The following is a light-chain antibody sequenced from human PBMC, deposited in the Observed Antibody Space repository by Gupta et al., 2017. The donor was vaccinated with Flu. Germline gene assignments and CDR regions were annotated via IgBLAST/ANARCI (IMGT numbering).Light chain of an antibody. V-gene: IGLV3-21*02. CDR1: NIGSKS. Sequence: SYVLTQPPSVSVAPGQTARITCDGNNIGSKSVHWYQQKPGQAPVLVVYDNNDRPSGIPERFSGSNSGNTTTLTISRVEAGADADYYCQVWDSSSDHPVFGGGTKLTVL. J-gene: IGLJ2*01. CDR2: DNN. CDR3: QVWDSSSDHPV.